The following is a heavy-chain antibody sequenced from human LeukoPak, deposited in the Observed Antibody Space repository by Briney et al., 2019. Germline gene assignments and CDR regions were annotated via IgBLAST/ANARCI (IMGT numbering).Heavy chain of an antibody. J-gene: IGHJ3*02. Sequence: SGRSLRLSCAASGFTFYDYAMHWVRHAPGKGLEWVSGISWNSGSIGYADSVKGRFTISRDNAKNSLYLQMNSLRAEDTALYYCAKDTGYSSSRGAFDIWGQGTMVTVSS. V-gene: IGHV3-9*01. CDR1: GFTFYDYA. D-gene: IGHD6-6*01. CDR2: ISWNSGSI. CDR3: AKDTGYSSSRGAFDI.